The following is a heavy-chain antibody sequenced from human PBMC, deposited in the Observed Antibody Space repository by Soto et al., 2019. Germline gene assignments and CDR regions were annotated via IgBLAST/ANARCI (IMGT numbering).Heavy chain of an antibody. CDR3: ARWGTTGGFDL. CDR2: TSYDGNNK. D-gene: IGHD3-16*01. V-gene: IGHV3-30*19. J-gene: IGHJ4*02. Sequence: QVQLVESGGGVVQPGTSLRLSCAASGFRFKSFVMHWVRQAPGKGLEWVAFTSYDGNNKDYGDSVKGRFTVSRDNSQNTLHLHTDCRRPEDTALYYCARWGTTGGFDLWGQGTLVSVSS. CDR1: GFRFKSFV.